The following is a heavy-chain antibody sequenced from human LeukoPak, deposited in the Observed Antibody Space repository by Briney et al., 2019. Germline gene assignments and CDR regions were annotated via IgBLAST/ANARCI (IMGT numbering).Heavy chain of an antibody. Sequence: PGGSLRLSCAASGFTFRDYAMHWVRQAPGKGLEWVAVVSYDGSNENFADSVKGRFTISRDNSKNTLYLQMNSLRGEDTAVYYCAKREDRGSHRAFDIWGQGTMVTVSS. V-gene: IGHV3-30*18. CDR1: GFTFRDYA. CDR2: VSYDGSNE. CDR3: AKREDRGSHRAFDI. D-gene: IGHD1-26*01. J-gene: IGHJ3*02.